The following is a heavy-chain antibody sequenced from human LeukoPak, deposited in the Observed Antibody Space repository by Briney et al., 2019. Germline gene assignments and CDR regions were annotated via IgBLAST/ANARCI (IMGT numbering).Heavy chain of an antibody. D-gene: IGHD5-12*01. CDR3: ARSGLDSRYYFGMDV. V-gene: IGHV4-59*01. CDR1: GGSISSYY. Sequence: SETLSLTCTVSGGSISSYYWSWIRQPPGGGLEWIGYIYFSGSTNYNPSLKRRVTISLDTSKSQFSLKLRSVTAADTAVYYCARSGLDSRYYFGMDVWGQGTTVTVSS. CDR2: IYFSGST. J-gene: IGHJ6*02.